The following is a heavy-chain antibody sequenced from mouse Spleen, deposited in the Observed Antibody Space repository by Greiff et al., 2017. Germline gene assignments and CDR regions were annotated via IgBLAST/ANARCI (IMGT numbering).Heavy chain of an antibody. CDR2: INPSSGYT. Sequence: VKLVESGAELARPGASVKMSCKASGYTFTSYTMHWVKQRPGQGLEWIGYINPSSGYTNYNQKFKDKATLTADKSSSTAYMQLSSLTSEDSAVYYCARGYRYDRDYAMDYWGQGTSVTVSS. V-gene: IGHV1-4*01. D-gene: IGHD2-14*01. CDR3: ARGYRYDRDYAMDY. J-gene: IGHJ4*01. CDR1: GYTFTSYT.